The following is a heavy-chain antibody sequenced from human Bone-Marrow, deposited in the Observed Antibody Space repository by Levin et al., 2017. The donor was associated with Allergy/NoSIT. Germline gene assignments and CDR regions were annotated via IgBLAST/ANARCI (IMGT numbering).Heavy chain of an antibody. D-gene: IGHD3-22*01. Sequence: SCAASGFTFSTFAMTWVRQAPAKGLEWVSSISSSSRYIYYADSVKGRFTISRDNAKNSLYLQMNSLRAEDTAVYYCARDERGRSGYPADYWGQGTLVTVSS. V-gene: IGHV3-21*01. J-gene: IGHJ4*02. CDR3: ARDERGRSGYPADY. CDR2: ISSSSRYI. CDR1: GFTFSTFA.